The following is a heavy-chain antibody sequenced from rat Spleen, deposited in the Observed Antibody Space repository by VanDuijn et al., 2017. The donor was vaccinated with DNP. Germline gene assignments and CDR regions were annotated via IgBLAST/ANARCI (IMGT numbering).Heavy chain of an antibody. Sequence: EVQLVESGGGPVQPGGSLKLSCVASGFTFSKYWMTWVRQAPTKGLEWVATISYDGSSTYYRDSVKGRFTISRDNAKSTLYLQMDSLRSEDTATYYCARPYLFAYWGQGTLVTVSS. D-gene: IGHD2-1*01. CDR3: ARPYLFAY. V-gene: IGHV5-29*01. J-gene: IGHJ3*01. CDR1: GFTFSKYW. CDR2: ISYDGSST.